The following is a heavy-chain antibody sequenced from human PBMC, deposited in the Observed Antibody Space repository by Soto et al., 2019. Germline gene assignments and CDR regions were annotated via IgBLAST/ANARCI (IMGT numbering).Heavy chain of an antibody. D-gene: IGHD1-26*01. CDR2: IYYSGST. V-gene: IGHV4-39*01. CDR3: ARHRESLDYFDY. CDR1: GGSISSSSYY. Sequence: SLTCTVSGGSISSSSYYWGWIRQPPGKGLEWIGSIYYSGSTYYNPSLKSRVTISVDASKNQFSLKLSSVTAADTAVYYCARHRESLDYFDYWGQGTLVTVSS. J-gene: IGHJ4*02.